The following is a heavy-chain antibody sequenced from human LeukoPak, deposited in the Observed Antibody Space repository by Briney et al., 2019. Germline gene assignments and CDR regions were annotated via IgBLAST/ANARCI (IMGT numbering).Heavy chain of an antibody. CDR3: ARSGYNNWFDP. J-gene: IGHJ5*02. D-gene: IGHD5-24*01. Sequence: SETLSLTCTVSGGSISGYFWSWIRQPAGKGLEWIGRIYTSGSTYYNPSLKSRLTMSVDTDTSKNQCSLKLSSVTAADTAVYYCARSGYNNWFDPWGQGTLVTVSS. V-gene: IGHV4-4*07. CDR2: IYTSGST. CDR1: GGSISGYF.